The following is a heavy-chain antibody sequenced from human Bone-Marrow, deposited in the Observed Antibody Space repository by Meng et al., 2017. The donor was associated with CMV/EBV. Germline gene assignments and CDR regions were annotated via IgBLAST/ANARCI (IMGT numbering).Heavy chain of an antibody. Sequence: QVQLVESGGGVVQPGRSLRLSCAASGFTFSSYAMHWVRQAPGKGLEWVAVISYDGSNKYYADSVKGRFTISRDNSKNTLYLQMNSLRAEDTAVYYCARVHYYDSSGWGGYFDYWGPGTMVTVSS. CDR3: ARVHYYDSSGWGGYFDY. J-gene: IGHJ4*02. D-gene: IGHD3-22*01. CDR1: GFTFSSYA. CDR2: ISYDGSNK. V-gene: IGHV3-30-3*01.